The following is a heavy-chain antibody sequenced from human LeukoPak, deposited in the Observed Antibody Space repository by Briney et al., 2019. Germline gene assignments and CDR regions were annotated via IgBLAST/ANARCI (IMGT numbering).Heavy chain of an antibody. D-gene: IGHD6-13*01. Sequence: PGGSLRLSCAASGFTFSSYSMNWVRQAPGKGLEWVSSISSSSSYIYYADSVKGRFTISRDNAKNSLYLQMNSLRAEDTAVYYCARDLKGGTAAGTSCWGQGTLVTVSS. J-gene: IGHJ4*02. CDR3: ARDLKGGTAAGTSC. CDR2: ISSSSSYI. CDR1: GFTFSSYS. V-gene: IGHV3-21*01.